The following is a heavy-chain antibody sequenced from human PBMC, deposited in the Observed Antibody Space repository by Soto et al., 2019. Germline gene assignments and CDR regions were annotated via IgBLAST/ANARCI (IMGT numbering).Heavy chain of an antibody. CDR1: EDTFTHYD. V-gene: IGHV1-8*02. CDR2: MNPNTCNI. Sequence: QVELVQSGAEVKKPGVAVKVSCQASEDTFTHYDINWVRQATGQGLEWMGLMNPNTCNIDSAHKLQGRLTMTSDTSTRTVYMELSSLRSDDTAVYYCVRRVASCHRSLFDPLGQGTLVTVSS. D-gene: IGHD2-21*01. J-gene: IGHJ5*02. CDR3: VRRVASCHRSLFDP.